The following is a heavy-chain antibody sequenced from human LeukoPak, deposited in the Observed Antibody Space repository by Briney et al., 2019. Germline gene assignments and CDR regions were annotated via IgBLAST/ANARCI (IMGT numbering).Heavy chain of an antibody. V-gene: IGHV4-61*09. CDR1: GGSIISGSYY. CDR3: ARERWPIGYSYKYYLDV. J-gene: IGHJ6*03. D-gene: IGHD5-18*01. CDR2: IYKSGNP. Sequence: PSETLSLTCTVSGGSIISGSYYWSWIRQPAGKGLEWIGHIYKSGNPNYNPSLKSRVTISLDTSKNEFSLKLTSVTAADTAVYYCARERWPIGYSYKYYLDVWGKGTTVTISS.